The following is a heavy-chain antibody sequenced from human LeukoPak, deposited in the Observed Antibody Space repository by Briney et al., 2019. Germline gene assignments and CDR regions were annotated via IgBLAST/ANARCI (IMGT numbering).Heavy chain of an antibody. D-gene: IGHD3-3*01. CDR1: GGSISSSSYY. J-gene: IGHJ4*02. Sequence: PSETLSLTCTVSGGSISSSSYYWGWIRQPPGKGLEWIGSLFYGGSTYYSPSLKSRVTISVDTSKNQFSLKLTSVTAADTAVYYCVRLTPLEALGFYDFWGQGTLVTVSS. V-gene: IGHV4-39*01. CDR2: LFYGGST. CDR3: VRLTPLEALGFYDF.